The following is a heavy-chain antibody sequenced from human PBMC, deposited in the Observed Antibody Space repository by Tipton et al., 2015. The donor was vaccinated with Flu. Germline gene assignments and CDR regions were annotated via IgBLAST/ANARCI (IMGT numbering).Heavy chain of an antibody. V-gene: IGHV4-4*07. CDR2: ISTSGST. J-gene: IGHJ3*02. CDR3: AGDLSGYSGCMGGDAFDM. D-gene: IGHD5-12*01. CDR1: GGSISTSY. Sequence: TLSLTCTVSGGSISTSYWCWIRQPAGKVLEWIGRISTSGSTNYNASLESQVNLSRDTSKNHISLRLTSATAAATALCYCAGDLSGYSGCMGGDAFDMWG.